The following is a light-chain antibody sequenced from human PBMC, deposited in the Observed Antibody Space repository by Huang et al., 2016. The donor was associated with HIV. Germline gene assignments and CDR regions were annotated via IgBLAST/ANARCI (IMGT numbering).Light chain of an antibody. CDR2: KSS. Sequence: DIQMTQSPSIVSASVGDRVTITCRASHSVSTWVAWYQQQPGQPPTRLISKSSTVESGVPPRFSGSGSGTEFTLTITSLQPDDYATYYCQQYNTFWTFGQGTKV. CDR1: HSVSTW. CDR3: QQYNTFWT. V-gene: IGKV1-5*03. J-gene: IGKJ1*01.